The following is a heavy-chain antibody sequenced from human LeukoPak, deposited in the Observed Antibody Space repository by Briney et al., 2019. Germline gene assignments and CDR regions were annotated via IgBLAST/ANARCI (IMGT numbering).Heavy chain of an antibody. J-gene: IGHJ4*02. Sequence: GGSLRLSCAASGFTFSSYAMHWVRQAPGKGLEWVAVISYDGSNKYYADSVKGRFTISRDNSKNTLYLQMNSLRAEDTAVYYCARHVGDWLLRKYFDYWGQGTLVTVSS. V-gene: IGHV3-30*04. CDR1: GFTFSSYA. D-gene: IGHD3-9*01. CDR2: ISYDGSNK. CDR3: ARHVGDWLLRKYFDY.